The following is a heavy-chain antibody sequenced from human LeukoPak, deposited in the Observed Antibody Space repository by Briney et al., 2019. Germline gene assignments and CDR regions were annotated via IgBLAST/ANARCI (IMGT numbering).Heavy chain of an antibody. J-gene: IGHJ4*02. D-gene: IGHD4-23*01. CDR3: ARMGDTVVTLADY. V-gene: IGHV4-38-2*02. Sequence: SETLSLTCTVSGYSISSGYYWDWIRQPPGKGLEWIGSIYHSGSPYYNSSLKSRVTISVDTSKNQFSLKLSSVTAADTAIYYCARMGDTVVTLADYWGQGTLVTVSS. CDR2: IYHSGSP. CDR1: GYSISSGYY.